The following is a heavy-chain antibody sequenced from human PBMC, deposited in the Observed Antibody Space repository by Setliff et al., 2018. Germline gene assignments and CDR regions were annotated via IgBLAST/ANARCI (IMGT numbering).Heavy chain of an antibody. CDR1: GGSMNFYY. Sequence: PSETLSLTCSVSGGSMNFYYWGWIRQSPGKTLEWIRSMYYSGTTHHNPSLASRLTISVDTSKAQLSLKLTSVTAADTAVYYCARQSPGGSWNDPFHFDYWGQGALVTVSS. CDR3: ARQSPGGSWNDPFHFDY. D-gene: IGHD1-1*01. J-gene: IGHJ4*02. V-gene: IGHV4-39*01. CDR2: MYYSGTT.